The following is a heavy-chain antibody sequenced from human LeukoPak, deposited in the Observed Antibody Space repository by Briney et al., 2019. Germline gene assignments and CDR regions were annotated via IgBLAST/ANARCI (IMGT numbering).Heavy chain of an antibody. V-gene: IGHV1-2*02. CDR1: GYTFTGYY. D-gene: IGHD6-13*01. Sequence: ASVKVSCKASGYTFTGYYMHWVRQAPGQGLEWMGWINPNSGGTNYAQKFQGRVTMTRDTSISTAYMELSRLRPDDTAVYYCASRNVVAAAVLHDAFDIWGQGTMVTVSS. CDR3: ASRNVVAAAVLHDAFDI. CDR2: INPNSGGT. J-gene: IGHJ3*02.